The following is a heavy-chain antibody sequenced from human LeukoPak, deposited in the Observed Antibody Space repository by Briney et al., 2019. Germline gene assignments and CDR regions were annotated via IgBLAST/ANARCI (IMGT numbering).Heavy chain of an antibody. Sequence: SETLSLTCTVSGYSISSGHYWAWIRQSPEKGLEWIASMFHSGSTYYNPSLKSRVTISVDTSKNQFSLKLSSVTAADTAVYYCARRLTIFGVVITYYDYWGQGTLVTVSS. V-gene: IGHV4-38-2*02. J-gene: IGHJ4*02. CDR1: GYSISSGHY. CDR3: ARRLTIFGVVITYYDY. CDR2: MFHSGST. D-gene: IGHD3-3*01.